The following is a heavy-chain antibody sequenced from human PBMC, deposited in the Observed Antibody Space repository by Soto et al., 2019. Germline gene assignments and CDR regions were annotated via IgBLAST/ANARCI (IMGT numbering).Heavy chain of an antibody. V-gene: IGHV3-13*01. D-gene: IGHD3-3*01. CDR1: GFTFSNHD. Sequence: EVQLVESGGGLVQPGGCLRLSCAASGFTFSNHDMHWLRQVTGEGLEWVSGVGTVGDIYYSASVKGRFTVSREDARNSFYLQMNSLTAGDTAVYYCARRFCRGGTCPGIGFDYWGQVTLVTVSA. CDR2: VGTVGDI. CDR3: ARRFCRGGTCPGIGFDY. J-gene: IGHJ4*02.